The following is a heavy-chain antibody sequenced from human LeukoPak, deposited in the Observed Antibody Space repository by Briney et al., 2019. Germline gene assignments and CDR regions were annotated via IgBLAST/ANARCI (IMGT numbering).Heavy chain of an antibody. Sequence: GGSLRLSCAASGFTFSSYAMNWVRQAPGKGLEWVSAISGSGGSTYYADSVKGRFTISRDNSKNTLYLQMNSLRAEDTAVYYCAKFPGAHYGMDVWGQGTTVTVSS. CDR2: ISGSGGST. J-gene: IGHJ6*02. V-gene: IGHV3-23*01. D-gene: IGHD3-10*01. CDR1: GFTFSSYA. CDR3: AKFPGAHYGMDV.